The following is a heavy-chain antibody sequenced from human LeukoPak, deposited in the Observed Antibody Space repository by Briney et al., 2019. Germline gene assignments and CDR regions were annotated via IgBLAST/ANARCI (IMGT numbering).Heavy chain of an antibody. CDR3: AKVGHDYGDFYGYYFDY. D-gene: IGHD4-17*01. V-gene: IGHV3-23*01. Sequence: GGTLRLSCAASGFTFSSYGMSWVRQAPGNGLEWVSAISGSGGNTYYADSVKGRFTISRDNSKNTLYLQMNSLRAEDTAVYYCAKVGHDYGDFYGYYFDYWGQGTLVTVSS. CDR1: GFTFSSYG. CDR2: ISGSGGNT. J-gene: IGHJ4*02.